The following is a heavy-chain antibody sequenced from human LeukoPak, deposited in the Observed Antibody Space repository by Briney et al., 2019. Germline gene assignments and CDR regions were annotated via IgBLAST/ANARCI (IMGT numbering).Heavy chain of an antibody. CDR3: AGSQYYVLDY. Sequence: SETLSLTCTVSGGSISSSYWNWIRQPPGKGLEWIGFIYYGGSTNYNPSLKSRVTISVDTSKNQFSLKLTSVTAADTAVYYCAGSQYYVLDYWGQGTLVTVSS. D-gene: IGHD3-10*02. V-gene: IGHV4-59*08. J-gene: IGHJ4*02. CDR2: IYYGGST. CDR1: GGSISSSY.